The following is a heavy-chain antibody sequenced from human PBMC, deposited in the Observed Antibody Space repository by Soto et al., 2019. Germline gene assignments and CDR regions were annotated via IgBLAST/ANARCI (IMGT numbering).Heavy chain of an antibody. CDR3: ARGGVSTRTFDY. D-gene: IGHD3-3*01. J-gene: IGHJ4*02. V-gene: IGHV5-51*01. CDR2: IYPSDSDT. CDR1: GYNFAGYW. Sequence: GESLKISCNGSGYNFAGYWIAWVRQMPGKGLELMGIIYPSDSDTRYRPSFQGQVTTSADKSISSAYLQWSSLRASDTAMYYCARGGVSTRTFDYWGQGTLVTVSS.